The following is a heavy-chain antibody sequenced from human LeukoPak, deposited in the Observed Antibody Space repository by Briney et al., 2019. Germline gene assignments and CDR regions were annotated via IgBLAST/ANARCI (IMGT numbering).Heavy chain of an antibody. CDR3: ARSSRITIFGVVTSARYYYMDV. CDR2: IYYSGST. Sequence: PSETLSLTCTVSGGSISSHYWSWIRQPPGKGLEWIGYIYYSGSTNYNPSLKSRVTISVDTSKNQFSLTLSSVTAADTAVYYCARSSRITIFGVVTSARYYYMDVWGKGTRSPSP. D-gene: IGHD3-3*01. V-gene: IGHV4-59*11. J-gene: IGHJ6*03. CDR1: GGSISSHY.